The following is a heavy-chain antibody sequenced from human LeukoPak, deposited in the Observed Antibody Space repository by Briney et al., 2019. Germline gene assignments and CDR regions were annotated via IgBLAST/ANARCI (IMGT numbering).Heavy chain of an antibody. Sequence: PSETLSLTCAVYGGSFSGYYWSWIRQPPGKGLEWIGEINHSGSTNYNPSLKSRVTISVDTSKNQFSLKLSSVTAADTAVYYCARSPVGYSSGYSCYFDYWGQGTLVTVST. V-gene: IGHV4-34*01. J-gene: IGHJ4*02. CDR1: GGSFSGYY. CDR3: ARSPVGYSSGYSCYFDY. D-gene: IGHD3-22*01. CDR2: INHSGST.